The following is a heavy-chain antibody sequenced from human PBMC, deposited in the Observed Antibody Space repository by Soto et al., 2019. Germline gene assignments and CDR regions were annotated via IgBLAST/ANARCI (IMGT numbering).Heavy chain of an antibody. CDR2: ISSSDSII. Sequence: GGSLRLSCAASGFTFSDSYMSWIRQAPGKGLEWVSYISSSDSIIYYSDSVKGRFIISRDNAKNSLYLQMNSLRAEDTAVYYCARDLGYYDSSGYFDYWGQGTLGTVAS. D-gene: IGHD3-22*01. CDR3: ARDLGYYDSSGYFDY. CDR1: GFTFSDSY. J-gene: IGHJ4*02. V-gene: IGHV3-11*01.